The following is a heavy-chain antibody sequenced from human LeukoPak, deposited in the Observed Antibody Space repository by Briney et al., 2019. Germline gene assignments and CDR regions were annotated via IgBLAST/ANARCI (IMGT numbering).Heavy chain of an antibody. CDR2: IKQDGSEK. D-gene: IGHD2/OR15-2a*01. CDR3: ARNRGVDY. J-gene: IGHJ4*02. CDR1: GFTFSSYA. Sequence: QTGGSLRLSCAASGFTFSSYAMNWVRQAPGKGLEWVANIKQDGSEKYYVDSVKGRFTISRDITKNSVYLQMNSLRVEDTAVYYCARNRGVDYWGQGTLVTVSS. V-gene: IGHV3-7*05.